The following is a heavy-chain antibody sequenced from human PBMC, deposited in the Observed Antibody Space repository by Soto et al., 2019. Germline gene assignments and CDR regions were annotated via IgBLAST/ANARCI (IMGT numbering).Heavy chain of an antibody. CDR1: GNTFSNYY. J-gene: IGHJ4*02. CDR2: INPSGGHT. V-gene: IGHV1-46*03. Sequence: QVQLVQSGAEVKKPGASVKVSCKASGNTFSNYYIHWVRQAPGQGLEWMGTINPSGGHTTYAQKFLGRVTMTRDTSTSTLYMEVTRLRSEHTAVYYCARGGHVVVVTAAFDYWGQGTLVTVSS. D-gene: IGHD2-21*02. CDR3: ARGGHVVVVTAAFDY.